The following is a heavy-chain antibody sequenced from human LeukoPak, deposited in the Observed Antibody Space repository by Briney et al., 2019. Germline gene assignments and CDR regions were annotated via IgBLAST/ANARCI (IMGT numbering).Heavy chain of an antibody. Sequence: SETLSLTCTVSGGSISTYYWSWIRQPPGKGLEWIGYLSYSGTTNYDPSLKSRVTIPIDTSKNQFSLKLRSVTAADTAMYYCARASSGYSVHFWGQGTVITVSS. CDR2: LSYSGTT. CDR1: GGSISTYY. J-gene: IGHJ4*02. V-gene: IGHV4-59*01. D-gene: IGHD3-22*01. CDR3: ARASSGYSVHF.